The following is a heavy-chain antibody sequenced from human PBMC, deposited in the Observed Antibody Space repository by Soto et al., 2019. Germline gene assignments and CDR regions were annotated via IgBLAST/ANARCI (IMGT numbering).Heavy chain of an antibody. V-gene: IGHV3-9*01. CDR3: AKQGSSSSSGYFDY. Sequence: EVQLVESRGGLVQPGRSLRLSCAASGFTFDDYAMHWVRQAPGKGLEWVSGISWNSGSIGYADSVKGRFTISRDNAKNSLYLQMNSLRAEDTALYYCAKQGSSSSSGYFDYWGQGTLVTVSS. D-gene: IGHD6-6*01. CDR2: ISWNSGSI. CDR1: GFTFDDYA. J-gene: IGHJ4*02.